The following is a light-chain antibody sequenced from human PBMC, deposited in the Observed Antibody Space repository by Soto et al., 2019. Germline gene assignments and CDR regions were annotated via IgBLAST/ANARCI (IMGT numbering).Light chain of an antibody. Sequence: EIVLTQSPGALSLSPGERATLSCRASQSVTSSYLAWYQQKPGQAPRLLIYGASIRATGVPGRFSGSGYGTDFTLTITRLEPEDFAVYYCQQYGTSPLMYTFGQGTKLSIK. CDR1: QSVTSSY. V-gene: IGKV3-20*01. J-gene: IGKJ2*01. CDR3: QQYGTSPLMYT. CDR2: GAS.